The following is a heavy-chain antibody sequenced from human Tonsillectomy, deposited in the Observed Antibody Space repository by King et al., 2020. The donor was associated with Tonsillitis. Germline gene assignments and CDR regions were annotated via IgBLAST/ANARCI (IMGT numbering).Heavy chain of an antibody. D-gene: IGHD3/OR15-3a*01. CDR3: VRGTGALFDP. J-gene: IGHJ5*02. V-gene: IGHV4-59*01. CDR1: RGSISTYY. Sequence: QLQESGPGLVKPSETLSLTCTVSRGSISTYYWNWIRQSPGKGLEWIGHIYYSGSTNYNPTLKSRVTMSVDMSKRQFSLKLTSVTAADTAVYYCVRGTGALFDPWGQGNLVTVSS. CDR2: IYYSGST.